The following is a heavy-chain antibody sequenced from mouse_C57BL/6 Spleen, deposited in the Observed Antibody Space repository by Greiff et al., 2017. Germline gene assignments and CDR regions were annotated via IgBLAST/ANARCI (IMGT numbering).Heavy chain of an antibody. CDR1: GYAFSSSW. D-gene: IGHD1-1*01. CDR2: IYPGDGDT. CDR3: ARAVYYYGSSYGYFDV. J-gene: IGHJ1*03. Sequence: VQLKESGPELVKPGASVKISCKASGYAFSSSWMNWVKQRPGKGLEWIGRIYPGDGDTNYNGKFKGKATLTADKSSSTAYMQLSSLTSEDSAVYFCARAVYYYGSSYGYFDVWGTGTTVTVSS. V-gene: IGHV1-82*01.